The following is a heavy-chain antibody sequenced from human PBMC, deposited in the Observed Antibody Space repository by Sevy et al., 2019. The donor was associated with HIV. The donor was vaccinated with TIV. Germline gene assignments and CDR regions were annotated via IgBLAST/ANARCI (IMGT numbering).Heavy chain of an antibody. CDR1: GDSVSSGNYY. Sequence: SETLSLTCTVSGDSVSSGNYYWSWIRQPPGKGLEWIGYHFYSGSTTYNPSLKSRVTISIDRSKNQFSLKLSSVTAADPTVYYCAGAAPAYYYAMGVWGQGTTVTVSS. CDR2: HFYSGST. CDR3: AGAAPAYYYAMGV. J-gene: IGHJ6*02. D-gene: IGHD3-16*01. V-gene: IGHV4-61*01.